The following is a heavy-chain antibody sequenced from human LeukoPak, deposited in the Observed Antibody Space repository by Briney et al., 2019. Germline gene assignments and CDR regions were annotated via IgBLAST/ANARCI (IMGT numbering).Heavy chain of an antibody. Sequence: SETLSLTCTVSGGSISSSSYYWGWIRQPPGKGLEWIGSIYYSGSTYYNPSLKSRVTISVDTSKNQFSLKLSSVTAADTAVYYCARGEPDSSPDGYYFDYWGQGTLVTVSS. CDR3: ARGEPDSSPDGYYFDY. D-gene: IGHD6-13*01. CDR1: GGSISSSSYY. J-gene: IGHJ4*02. CDR2: IYYSGST. V-gene: IGHV4-39*01.